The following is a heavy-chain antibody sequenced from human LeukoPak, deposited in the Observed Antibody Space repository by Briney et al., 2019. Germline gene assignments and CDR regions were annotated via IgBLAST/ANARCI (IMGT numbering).Heavy chain of an antibody. V-gene: IGHV3-7*01. J-gene: IGHJ3*02. Sequence: PGGSLRLSCAASGFTFSSYWMSWVRQAPGKGLEWVANIKQDGSEKYYVDSVKGRFTISRDNAKNSLYLQMNSLRAEDTAVYYCARESGTSAVDAFDIWGQGTMVTVSS. CDR2: IKQDGSEK. CDR3: ARESGTSAVDAFDI. CDR1: GFTFSSYW. D-gene: IGHD1-7*01.